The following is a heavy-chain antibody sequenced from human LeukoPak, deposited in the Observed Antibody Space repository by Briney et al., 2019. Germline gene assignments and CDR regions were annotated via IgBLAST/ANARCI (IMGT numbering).Heavy chain of an antibody. CDR3: ARGEDTAMVSAYGMDV. D-gene: IGHD5-18*01. V-gene: IGHV4-31*03. CDR1: GGSISSGGYY. Sequence: SETLSPTRPVSGGSISSGGYYWSWIRQHPGKGLEWIGYIYYSGRTYYIPSLKSRVTISVDTSKNQFSLKLSSVTAADTAVYYCARGEDTAMVSAYGMDVWGGGTRVTVSS. J-gene: IGHJ6*04. CDR2: IYYSGRT.